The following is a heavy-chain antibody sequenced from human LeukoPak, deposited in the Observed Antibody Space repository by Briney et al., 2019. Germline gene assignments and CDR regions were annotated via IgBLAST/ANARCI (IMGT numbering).Heavy chain of an antibody. CDR3: ARGGTYYDILTGYPRDY. CDR2: ISYDGSNK. V-gene: IGHV3-30-3*01. D-gene: IGHD3-9*01. J-gene: IGHJ4*02. Sequence: GGSLRLSCAASGFTFSSYAMTWVRQAPGKGLEWVAVISYDGSNKYYADSVKGRFTISRDNSKNTLYLQMNSLRAEDTAVYYCARGGTYYDILTGYPRDYWGQGTLVTVSS. CDR1: GFTFSSYA.